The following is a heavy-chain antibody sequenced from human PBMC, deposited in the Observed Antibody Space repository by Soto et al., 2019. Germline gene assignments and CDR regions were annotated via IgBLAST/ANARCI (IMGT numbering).Heavy chain of an antibody. CDR2: ISYKGGYM. Sequence: ALRLSCAASGISFSSYTMHWVRQAPGKGLEWVSSISYKGGYMFYADSVKGRFTVSRDKAEKSLFLQMKSVRVDHTAVYYCASPKGGAFDIWGQGTMVTVSS. CDR3: ASPKGGAFDI. V-gene: IGHV3-21*01. J-gene: IGHJ3*02. CDR1: GISFSSYT. D-gene: IGHD3-16*01.